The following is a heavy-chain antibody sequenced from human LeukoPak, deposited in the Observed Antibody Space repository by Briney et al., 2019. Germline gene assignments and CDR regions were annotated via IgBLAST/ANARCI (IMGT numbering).Heavy chain of an antibody. CDR1: GGSISSSSYY. CDR2: IYYSGST. V-gene: IGHV4-39*01. CDR3: ARHVLEGLTIFGVVAY. Sequence: SETLSLTCTVSGGSISSSSYYWGWIRQPPGKGLEWIGSIYYSGSTYYNPSLKSRVTMSVDTSKNQFSLKLSSVTAADTAVYYCARHVLEGLTIFGVVAYWGQGTLVTVSS. J-gene: IGHJ4*02. D-gene: IGHD3-3*01.